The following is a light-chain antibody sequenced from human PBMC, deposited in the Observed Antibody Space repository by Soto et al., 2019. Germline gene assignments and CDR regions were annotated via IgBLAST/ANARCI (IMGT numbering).Light chain of an antibody. Sequence: EIVLTQSPATLSLSPGERATLSCRASQSVSSYLAWYQQKPGQAPRLLIYDASNRATGIPARFSGSGSGTGFTLTISSLEPEDFAFYYCQQRSNWPPIFTFGPGTKVDIK. CDR1: QSVSSY. V-gene: IGKV3-11*01. CDR2: DAS. CDR3: QQRSNWPPIFT. J-gene: IGKJ3*01.